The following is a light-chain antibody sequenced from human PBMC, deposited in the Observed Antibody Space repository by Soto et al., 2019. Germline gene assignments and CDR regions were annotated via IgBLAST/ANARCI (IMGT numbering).Light chain of an antibody. V-gene: IGKV2D-29*02. CDR2: EVS. Sequence: DVVMTQTPLSLSVAPGQPASISCKSSQSLLHITGETFLFWYLQKPVQSPQLLIYEVSTRVSGVPDRFSGSGSGTDFTLEISRVETDDGRIYYCMQSTQLPPTFGQGTLLGIE. CDR1: QSLLHITGETF. CDR3: MQSTQLPPT. J-gene: IGKJ5*01.